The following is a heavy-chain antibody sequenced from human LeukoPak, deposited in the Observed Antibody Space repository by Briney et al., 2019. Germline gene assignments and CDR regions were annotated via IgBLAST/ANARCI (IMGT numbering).Heavy chain of an antibody. D-gene: IGHD3-16*02. CDR2: MNPNSGGT. V-gene: IGHV1-2*02. CDR1: GYTLTGHS. Sequence: ASVKVSCKASGYTLTGHSMHWGRQAPGQGLEWMGWMNPNSGGTKYTRKFQGRGSMTRDTAISTAYMDMIRLTSDDTGMYYCARDKLGLGELSLYDEWGQGTQVTVSS. J-gene: IGHJ4*02. CDR3: ARDKLGLGELSLYDE.